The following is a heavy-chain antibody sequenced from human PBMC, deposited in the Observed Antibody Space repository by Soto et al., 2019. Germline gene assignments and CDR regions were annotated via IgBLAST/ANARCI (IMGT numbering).Heavy chain of an antibody. J-gene: IGHJ4*02. CDR1: GGSISSGGYY. V-gene: IGHV4-31*03. CDR2: IYYSGST. Sequence: SETLSLTCTVSGGSISSGGYYWSWIRQHPGKGLEWIGYIYYSGSTYYNPSLKSRVTISVDTSKNQFSLKLSSVTAADTAVYYCARSMVRGVPDYWGQGIQVTVSS. CDR3: ARSMVRGVPDY. D-gene: IGHD3-10*01.